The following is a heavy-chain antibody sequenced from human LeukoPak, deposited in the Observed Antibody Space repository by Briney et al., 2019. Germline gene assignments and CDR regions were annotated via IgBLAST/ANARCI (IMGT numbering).Heavy chain of an antibody. D-gene: IGHD3-3*01. CDR2: IYYSGST. CDR3: ARSRFLEWLSPLGFDY. Sequence: PSETLSLTCTVSGGSISSGGYYWSWIRQHPGKGLEWIGYIYYSGSTYYNPSLKSRVTISVDTSKSQFSLKLSSVTAADTAVYYCARSRFLEWLSPLGFDYWGQGTLVTVSS. V-gene: IGHV4-31*03. CDR1: GGSISSGGYY. J-gene: IGHJ4*02.